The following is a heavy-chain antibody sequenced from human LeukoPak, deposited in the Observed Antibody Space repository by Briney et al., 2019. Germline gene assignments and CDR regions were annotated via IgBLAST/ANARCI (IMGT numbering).Heavy chain of an antibody. CDR3: ARHLLPIVVVSADDY. D-gene: IGHD2-2*01. CDR2: IYYSANT. V-gene: IGHV4-39*01. CDR1: GGSISSSSYY. J-gene: IGHJ4*02. Sequence: SETLSLTCTVSGGSISSSSYYWGWIRQPPGKGLEWIGSIYYSANTYYNPSLKSRVTISLDTSKNQFSLKLSSVTAADTAVYYCARHLLPIVVVSADDYWGQGTLVTVSS.